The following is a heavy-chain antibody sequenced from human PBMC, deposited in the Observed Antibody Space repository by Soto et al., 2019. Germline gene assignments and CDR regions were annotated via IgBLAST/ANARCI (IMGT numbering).Heavy chain of an antibody. D-gene: IGHD3-22*01. V-gene: IGHV3-23*01. CDR3: AKDTFEDYYDSSGYSSH. Sequence: XGSLRLSCAASGFTFSNYAMTWVRQAPGKGLEWVSAISGSGGSTYYADSVKGRFTISRDNSKNTLYLQMNSLRVKDTAVYYCAKDTFEDYYDSSGYSSHWGQGTLVTVSS. J-gene: IGHJ4*02. CDR1: GFTFSNYA. CDR2: ISGSGGST.